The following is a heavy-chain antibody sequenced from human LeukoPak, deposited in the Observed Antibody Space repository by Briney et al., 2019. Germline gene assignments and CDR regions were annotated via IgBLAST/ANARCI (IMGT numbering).Heavy chain of an antibody. V-gene: IGHV1-8*01. D-gene: IGHD1-7*01. CDR3: ARETGTTHPLFDY. J-gene: IGHJ4*02. Sequence: ASVKVSCRASGYTFTSYDINWVRQATGQGLEWMGWMNPNSGNTGYAQKFQGRVTMTRNTSISTAYMELSSLRSEDTAVYYCARETGTTHPLFDYWGQGTLVTVSS. CDR1: GYTFTSYD. CDR2: MNPNSGNT.